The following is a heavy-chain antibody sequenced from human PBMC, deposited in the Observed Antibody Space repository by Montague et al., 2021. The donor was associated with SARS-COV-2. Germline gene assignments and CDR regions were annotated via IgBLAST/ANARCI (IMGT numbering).Heavy chain of an antibody. V-gene: IGHV1-2*06. D-gene: IGHD6-19*01. J-gene: IGHJ5*02. CDR3: TRGLAVAGTWFDP. CDR1: GYSFTEYY. CDR2: ISPNSGGT. Sequence: SVKVSCKASGYSFTEYYIHWVRQAPGQGLEWMGRISPNSGGTNFAQKFQGRVTMTRDTSISTAYMEMTRLRSDDTAVYYCTRGLAVAGTWFDPWGQGTLVTISS.